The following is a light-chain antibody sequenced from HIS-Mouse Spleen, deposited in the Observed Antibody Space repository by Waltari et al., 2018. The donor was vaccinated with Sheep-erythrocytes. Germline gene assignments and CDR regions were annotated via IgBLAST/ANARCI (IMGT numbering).Light chain of an antibody. V-gene: IGLV2-11*01. J-gene: IGLJ1*01. Sequence: QSALTQPASVSGSPGQSITISCTGTSSDVGGYNYVSWYQQHPGKAPKLMIYDVSKRPSGVPDRFSGSKSGNTASLTISGHQAEDEADYYCCSYAGSYNHVFATGTKVTVL. CDR1: SSDVGGYNY. CDR3: CSYAGSYNHV. CDR2: DVS.